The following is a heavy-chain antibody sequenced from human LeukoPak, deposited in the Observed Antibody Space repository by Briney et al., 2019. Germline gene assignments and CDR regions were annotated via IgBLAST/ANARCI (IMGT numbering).Heavy chain of an antibody. CDR3: ARDGWELLRDLGPLNY. CDR1: GLTFSTYG. V-gene: IGHV3-33*01. CDR2: IWNDGSNK. Sequence: PGGSLRLSCAASGLTFSTYGMHWVRQAPGKGLEWVAVIWNDGSNKYYADSVKGRFTISRDNSRNTLYLQMSSLGGEDTAVYYCARDGWELLRDLGPLNYWGQGTLVTVSS. D-gene: IGHD1-26*01. J-gene: IGHJ4*02.